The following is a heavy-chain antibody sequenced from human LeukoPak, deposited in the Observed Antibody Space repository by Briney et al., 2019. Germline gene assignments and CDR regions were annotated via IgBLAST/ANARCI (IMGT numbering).Heavy chain of an antibody. D-gene: IGHD6-6*01. CDR3: AREVVRFDY. CDR2: INADTGKP. J-gene: IGHJ4*02. CDR1: GYTFTGYY. V-gene: IGHV7-4-1*02. Sequence: VASVKVSCKASGYTFTGYYMHWVRQAPGQGLEWLGWINADTGKPTYAQDFTGRFVFSLDKSVSTTYLQISSLKAEDTAVYYCAREVVRFDYWGQGTLVAVSS.